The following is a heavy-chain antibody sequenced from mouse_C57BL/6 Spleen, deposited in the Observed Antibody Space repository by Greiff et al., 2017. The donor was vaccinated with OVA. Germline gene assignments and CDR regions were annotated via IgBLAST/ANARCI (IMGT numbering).Heavy chain of an antibody. Sequence: EVQLVESGGGLVQPGGSLSLSCAASGFTFTDYYMSWVRQPPGKALEWLGFIRNKANGYTTEYSASVKGRFTISRDNSQSILYLQMNALRAEDSATYYCARYRGYYWYFDVWGTGTTVTVSS. V-gene: IGHV7-3*01. CDR2: IRNKANGYTT. J-gene: IGHJ1*03. CDR3: ARYRGYYWYFDV. CDR1: GFTFTDYY. D-gene: IGHD2-2*01.